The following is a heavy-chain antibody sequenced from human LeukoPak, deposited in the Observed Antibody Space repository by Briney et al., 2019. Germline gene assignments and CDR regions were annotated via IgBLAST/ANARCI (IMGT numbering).Heavy chain of an antibody. CDR3: ARPARSYYYVAFLDY. Sequence: ASVKVSCKTSGYTFTGYYMHWVRQAPGQGLEWMGWINPNSGGTNYAQKFQGRVTMTRDTSISTAYMELSRLRSDDTAVYYCARPARSYYYVAFLDYWGQGTLVTVSS. J-gene: IGHJ4*02. CDR1: GYTFTGYY. CDR2: INPNSGGT. V-gene: IGHV1-2*02. D-gene: IGHD3-22*01.